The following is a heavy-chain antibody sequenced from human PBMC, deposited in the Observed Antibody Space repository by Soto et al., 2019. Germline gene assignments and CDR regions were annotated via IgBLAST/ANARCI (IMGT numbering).Heavy chain of an antibody. D-gene: IGHD2-15*01. CDR2: ISRSGGST. V-gene: IGHV3-23*01. J-gene: IGHJ4*02. CDR3: AKDESSSVVVVAATPFDY. Sequence: GSLRLSCAASGFTFSSYAMNWVRQAPWKGLEWVSSISRSGGSTYYADSVKGRFTISRDNSKNTLYLQINSLRAEDTAVYYCAKDESSSVVVVAATPFDYWGQGTLVTVSS. CDR1: GFTFSSYA.